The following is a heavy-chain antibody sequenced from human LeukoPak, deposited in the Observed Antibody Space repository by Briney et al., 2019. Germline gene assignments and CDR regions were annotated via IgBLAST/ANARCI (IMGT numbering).Heavy chain of an antibody. CDR2: IKQDRSEK. CDR3: AREGGDGYNYIDY. Sequence: GGSLSLSCAASGFTFSNYWMNWVRQAPGKGLEWVANIKQDRSEKYYVDSVKGRFTIARDNGKNSLYLQMNSLRAEDTAVYYCAREGGDGYNYIDYWGQGTLVTVSS. CDR1: GFTFSNYW. J-gene: IGHJ4*02. D-gene: IGHD5-24*01. V-gene: IGHV3-7*01.